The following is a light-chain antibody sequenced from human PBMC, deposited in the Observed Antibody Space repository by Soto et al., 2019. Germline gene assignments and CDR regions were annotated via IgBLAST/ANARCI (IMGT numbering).Light chain of an antibody. CDR3: SSYTSTSSNFV. CDR2: EVS. V-gene: IGLV2-14*01. J-gene: IGLJ1*01. CDR1: SSDVGGYNY. Sequence: SVLTQPASVSGSPGQSITISCTGSSSDVGGYNYVSWYQQHPGKAPQLMIYEVSNRPSGVSNRFSGSKSGNTASLTISGLQTEDEADYYCSSYTSTSSNFVFGVGTKVTVL.